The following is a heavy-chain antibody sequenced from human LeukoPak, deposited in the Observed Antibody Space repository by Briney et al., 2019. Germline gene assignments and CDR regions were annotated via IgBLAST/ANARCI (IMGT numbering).Heavy chain of an antibody. CDR1: GGSISSSSHY. Sequence: SETLSLTCTVSGGSISSSSHYWGWIRQPPGKGLVWIGSMYYSGSTYYNPSLKSRGTISVDTSKNQISLKLSSLTTADTAVYYCARDRGVRGDLPRGYFDYWGQGTLVTVSS. V-gene: IGHV4-39*07. CDR3: ARDRGVRGDLPRGYFDY. J-gene: IGHJ4*02. CDR2: MYYSGST. D-gene: IGHD3-16*01.